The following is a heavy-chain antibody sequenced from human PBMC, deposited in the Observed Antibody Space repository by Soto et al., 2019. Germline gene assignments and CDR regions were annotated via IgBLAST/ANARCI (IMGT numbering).Heavy chain of an antibody. CDR2: ISWDGGST. CDR1: GFTFDDYT. J-gene: IGHJ6*02. CDR3: AKDPQPVAGTGGSYRYYYYGMDV. Sequence: GGSLRLSCAASGFTFDDYTMHWVRQAPGKGLEWVSLISWDGGSTYYADSVKGQFTIPRDNSKNSLYLQMNSLRTEDTALYYCAKDPQPVAGTGGSYRYYYYGMDVWGQGTTVTVSS. V-gene: IGHV3-43*01. D-gene: IGHD6-19*01.